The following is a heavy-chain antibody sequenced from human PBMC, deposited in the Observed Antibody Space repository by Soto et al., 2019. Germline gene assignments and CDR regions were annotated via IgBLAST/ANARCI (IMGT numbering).Heavy chain of an antibody. V-gene: IGHV4-61*03. Sequence: PSETLSLTCTVSGGSISSGDYYWSWIRQPAGGGLEWIGYIYSSGSTNYNPSLKSRVTISLDTSMNHFSLRLSSVTAADTAVYYCARGQRFSDWFDPWGQGTLVTVSS. CDR2: IYSSGST. CDR3: ARGQRFSDWFDP. J-gene: IGHJ5*02. CDR1: GGSISSGDYY. D-gene: IGHD3-3*01.